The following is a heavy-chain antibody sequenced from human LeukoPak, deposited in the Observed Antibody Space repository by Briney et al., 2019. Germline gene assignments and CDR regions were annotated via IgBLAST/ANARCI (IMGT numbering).Heavy chain of an antibody. CDR1: GYTFTDYY. V-gene: IGHV1-69-2*01. D-gene: IGHD2-2*01. CDR3: ATGCSSTSCYASKGNWFDP. Sequence: ASVKISCKASGYTFTDYYMHWVQQAPGKGLEWMGRVDPEDGETIYAEKFQGRVTITADTSTDTAYMELSSLRSEDTAVYYCATGCSSTSCYASKGNWFDPWGQGTLATVSS. CDR2: VDPEDGET. J-gene: IGHJ5*02.